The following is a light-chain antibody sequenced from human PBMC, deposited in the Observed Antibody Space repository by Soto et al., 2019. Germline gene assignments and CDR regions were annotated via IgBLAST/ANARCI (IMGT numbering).Light chain of an antibody. CDR3: QQLRMYPST. J-gene: IGKJ4*01. CDR1: QDIAIY. CDR2: AAS. Sequence: IQLTQSPSSLSASVGDRVTITCRASQDIAIYLAWYQQKPGEAPKLLIYAASTLYGGVPSRFSGSGSGTDFALTITSLHAEDFATYDCQQLRMYPSTFGGGTKVEIK. V-gene: IGKV1-9*01.